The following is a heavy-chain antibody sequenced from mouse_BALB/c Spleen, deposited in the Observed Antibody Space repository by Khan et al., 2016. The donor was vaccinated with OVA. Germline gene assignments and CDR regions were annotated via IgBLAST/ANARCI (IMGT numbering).Heavy chain of an antibody. CDR2: ISYSGNT. CDR3: ARVYGGDFDY. J-gene: IGHJ2*01. Sequence: EVQLQESGPGLVKPSQSLSLTCTVTGYSITSDYAWNWIRQFPGNKLEWMGFISYSGNTNYNPSLKSRISITRDTSKNQFFLQLNSVTTEDTATYYGARVYGGDFDYGGQGTTLTFSS. D-gene: IGHD1-1*01. CDR1: GYSITSDYA. V-gene: IGHV3-2*02.